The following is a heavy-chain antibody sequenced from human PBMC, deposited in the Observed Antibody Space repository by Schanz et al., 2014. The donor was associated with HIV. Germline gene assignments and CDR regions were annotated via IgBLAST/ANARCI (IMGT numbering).Heavy chain of an antibody. CDR1: GFTFSNYS. Sequence: EVQLVESGGGLVQPGGSLRLSCAASGFTFSNYSMNWVRQAPGKGLEWVSYISSSSNTKNYADSVKGRFTISRDNAKNTLYLQMNSLRAEDTAVYYCAKDRGARSGMDVWGQGTTVTVSS. D-gene: IGHD3-16*01. CDR3: AKDRGARSGMDV. CDR2: ISSSSNTK. J-gene: IGHJ6*02. V-gene: IGHV3-48*04.